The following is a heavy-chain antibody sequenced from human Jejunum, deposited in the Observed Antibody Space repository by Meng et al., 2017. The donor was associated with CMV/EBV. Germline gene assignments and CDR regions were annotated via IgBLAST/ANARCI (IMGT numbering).Heavy chain of an antibody. Sequence: LSCAPSGFAFPSYAMNWVRRAPGKALEWVSGISGSGGKAYYADSVKGRFTISRDNSKNMLYVQMNSLRAEDTAVYYCAKRNYSFDYWGQGTLVTVSS. CDR1: GFAFPSYA. J-gene: IGHJ4*02. D-gene: IGHD1-7*01. CDR2: ISGSGGKA. CDR3: AKRNYSFDY. V-gene: IGHV3-23*01.